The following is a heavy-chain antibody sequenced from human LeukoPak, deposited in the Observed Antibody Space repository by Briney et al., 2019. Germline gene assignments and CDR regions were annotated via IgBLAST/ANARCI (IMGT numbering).Heavy chain of an antibody. CDR2: ISSSSSYI. CDR3: ARVRGGGSGSYYEGY. D-gene: IGHD3-10*01. CDR1: GFTFSSYS. Sequence: GSLRLSCAASGFTFSSYSMNWVRQAPGKGLEWVSSISSSSSYIYYADSVKGRFTISRDNAKNSLYLQMNSLRAEDTAVYYCARVRGGGSGSYYEGYWGQGTLVTVSS. J-gene: IGHJ4*02. V-gene: IGHV3-21*01.